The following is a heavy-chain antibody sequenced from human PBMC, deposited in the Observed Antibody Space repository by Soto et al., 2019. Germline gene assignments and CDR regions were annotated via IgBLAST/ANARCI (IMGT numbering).Heavy chain of an antibody. D-gene: IGHD2-2*01. CDR3: RSRTSCYDESCVDV. J-gene: IGHJ6*02. CDR1: GYSISSGNY. Sequence: SETLSLTCAASGYSISSGNYWACIRQPHKRRLEWIGSLYHIGSTHYNTSLKNRVTISVDTSKNHFSLELSSVTAADTAIYYCRSRTSCYDESCVDVWGQGTMVTVS. CDR2: LYHIGST. V-gene: IGHV4-38-2*01.